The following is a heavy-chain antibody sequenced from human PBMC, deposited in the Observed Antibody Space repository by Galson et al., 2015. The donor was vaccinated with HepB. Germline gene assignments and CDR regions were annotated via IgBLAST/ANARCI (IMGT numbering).Heavy chain of an antibody. CDR3: ARERLDCSSTSCYVFSPFDY. CDR1: GDTFSSYA. J-gene: IGHJ4*02. V-gene: IGHV1-69*13. Sequence: SVKVSCKASGDTFSSYAISWVRQAPGQGLEWMGGIIPIFGTANYAQKFQGRVTITADESTSTAYMELSSLRSEDTAVYYCARERLDCSSTSCYVFSPFDYWGQGTLVTVSS. D-gene: IGHD2-2*01. CDR2: IIPIFGTA.